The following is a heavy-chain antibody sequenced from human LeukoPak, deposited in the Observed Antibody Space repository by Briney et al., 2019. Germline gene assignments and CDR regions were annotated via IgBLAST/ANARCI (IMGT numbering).Heavy chain of an antibody. J-gene: IGHJ4*02. V-gene: IGHV3-74*01. CDR2: ISTGGSST. Sequence: GGSLRLSCAASGFTFSSFWMHWVRQAPGKGLVWISRISTGGSSTTYADFVKGRFTISRDNGKNTLYLQMNSLSVEDTAVYYCARGRGYDTSDFDYWGQGTLVTVSS. CDR1: GFTFSSFW. CDR3: ARGRGYDTSDFDY. D-gene: IGHD3-3*01.